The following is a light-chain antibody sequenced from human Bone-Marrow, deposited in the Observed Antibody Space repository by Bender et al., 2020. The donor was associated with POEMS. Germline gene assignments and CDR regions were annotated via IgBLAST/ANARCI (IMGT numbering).Light chain of an antibody. J-gene: IGLJ3*02. Sequence: QSVLTQPPSASGTPGQRVTISCSGGSSNIGAHAVNWYQHLPGTAPKLLIYSSHRRPSEVPDRFSGPRSGTSASLAISELQSEDEADYYCAVWDDSLNGWVFGGGTKLTVL. CDR3: AVWDDSLNGWV. CDR2: SSH. CDR1: SSNIGAHA. V-gene: IGLV1-44*01.